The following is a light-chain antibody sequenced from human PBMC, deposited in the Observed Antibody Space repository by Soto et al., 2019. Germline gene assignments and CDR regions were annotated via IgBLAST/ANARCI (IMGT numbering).Light chain of an antibody. J-gene: IGKJ1*01. V-gene: IGKV1D-12*01. CDR3: QQAYTFPRT. CDR2: GAS. CDR1: QDISHY. Sequence: DIQVTQSPSSVSASVGDRVTITCRASQDISHYLAWYQQKPGKAPKLLTYGASSLQSGVPSRFSGSGAGTDFTLTISSLQPEDFATFYCQQAYTFPRTFGQGTKVEIQ.